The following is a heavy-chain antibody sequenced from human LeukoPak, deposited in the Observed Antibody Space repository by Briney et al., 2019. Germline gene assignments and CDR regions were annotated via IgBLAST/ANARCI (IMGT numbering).Heavy chain of an antibody. J-gene: IGHJ4*02. Sequence: ASVKVSCKASGYTFTSHSMHWVRQAPGQRLEWMGWINTGNGNTKYSQKFQGRVTVTRDTSTSTAYMDLRSLRSDDTAVYYCAREGIRIRARPIDYWGQGTLVTVSS. D-gene: IGHD6-6*01. CDR3: AREGIRIRARPIDY. CDR1: GYTFTSHS. CDR2: INTGNGNT. V-gene: IGHV1-3*04.